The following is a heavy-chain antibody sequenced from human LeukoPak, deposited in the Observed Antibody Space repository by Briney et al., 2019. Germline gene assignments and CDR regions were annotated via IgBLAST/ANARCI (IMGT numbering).Heavy chain of an antibody. D-gene: IGHD3-22*01. CDR2: INPSGGST. CDR1: GYTFTSYG. CDR3: AREPEDAYYYDSSGYFNY. J-gene: IGHJ4*02. Sequence: GASVKVSCKASGYTFTSYGTSWVRQAPGQGLEWMGIINPSGGSTSYAQKFQGRVTMTRDMSTSTVYMELSSLRSEDTAVYYCAREPEDAYYYDSSGYFNYWGQGTLVTVSS. V-gene: IGHV1-46*01.